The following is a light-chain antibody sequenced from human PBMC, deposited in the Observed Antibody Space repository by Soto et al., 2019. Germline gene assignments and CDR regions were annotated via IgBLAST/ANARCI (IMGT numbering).Light chain of an antibody. J-gene: IGKJ1*01. CDR2: KAS. CDR3: QQYNSYSSWT. CDR1: QSISSW. V-gene: IGKV1-5*03. Sequence: DIQMTQSPSTLSASVGDRVTITCRASQSISSWLAWYQQKPGKAPKLLIYKASSLESGVPSRFSGSGSGTEFTLTISSLQPDDFATYYCQQYNSYSSWTFVQGTKVDIK.